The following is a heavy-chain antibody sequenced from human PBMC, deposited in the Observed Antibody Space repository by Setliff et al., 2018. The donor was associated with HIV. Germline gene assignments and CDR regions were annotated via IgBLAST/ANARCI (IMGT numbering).Heavy chain of an antibody. Sequence: GGSLRLSCTASGFAFESYAMHWVRQAPGKGLEWVSGISWSSGNIGYADSVKGRFTISRDNSKNSLYLQMNNLRGEDTALYYCAKDIYGGHFYYFDYWGQGTLVTVSS. D-gene: IGHD4-17*01. CDR2: ISWSSGNI. CDR3: AKDIYGGHFYYFDY. V-gene: IGHV3-9*01. J-gene: IGHJ4*02. CDR1: GFAFESYA.